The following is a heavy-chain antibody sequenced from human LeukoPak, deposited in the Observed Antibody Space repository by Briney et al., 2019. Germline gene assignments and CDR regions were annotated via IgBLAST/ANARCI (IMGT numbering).Heavy chain of an antibody. CDR3: ARTRLRGDPFDD. Sequence: SQTLSLTCTVSRDSMSSGGYYWSWIRQHPGKGLEWIGYIFSTGNTYYNPSLKSRLTISVDTSKNRFSLQLSFVTAADTAVYYCARTRLRGDPFDDWGQGTLVTVSS. CDR1: RDSMSSGGYY. D-gene: IGHD2-21*02. J-gene: IGHJ4*02. V-gene: IGHV4-31*03. CDR2: IFSTGNT.